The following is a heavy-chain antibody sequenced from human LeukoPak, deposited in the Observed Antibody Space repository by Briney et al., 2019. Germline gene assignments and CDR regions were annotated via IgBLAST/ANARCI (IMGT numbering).Heavy chain of an antibody. CDR2: IYYSGST. Sequence: SETLSLTCAVYGGSFSGYYWSWIRQPPGKGLEWIGYIYYSGSTNYNPSLKSRVTISVDTSKNQFSLKLSSVTATDTAVYYCASGEQWLVLWEWGQGTLVTVSS. V-gene: IGHV4-59*01. CDR1: GGSFSGYY. CDR3: ASGEQWLVLWE. D-gene: IGHD6-19*01. J-gene: IGHJ4*02.